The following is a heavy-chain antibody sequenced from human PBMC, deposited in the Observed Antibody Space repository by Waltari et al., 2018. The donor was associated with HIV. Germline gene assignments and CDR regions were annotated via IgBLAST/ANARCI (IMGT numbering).Heavy chain of an antibody. J-gene: IGHJ4*02. CDR3: ARDPSGYSYNYVLSPYFDY. CDR2: ISYDGSNK. CDR1: GFTFSNSA. D-gene: IGHD5-18*01. Sequence: QVQLVESGGGVVQPGRSLSLACAASGFTFSNSAMHVVRQAPGKGLEWVAVISYDGSNKYYADSVKGRFTISRDNSKITLYLQMNSLRAEDTAVYYCARDPSGYSYNYVLSPYFDYWGQGTLVTVSS. V-gene: IGHV3-30*04.